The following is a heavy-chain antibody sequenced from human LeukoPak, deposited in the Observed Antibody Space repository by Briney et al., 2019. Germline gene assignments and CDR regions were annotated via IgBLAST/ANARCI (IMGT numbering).Heavy chain of an antibody. V-gene: IGHV4-31*03. CDR3: AREGGDFGVSFDY. D-gene: IGHD2-21*02. J-gene: IGHJ4*02. CDR1: GDFISNGGYY. CDR2: IFYSGRT. Sequence: PSQTLSLTCSVAGDFISNGGYYWSWIRQHPGKGLEWIGFIFYSGRTYYNPSLRSRLNISLDTSLNQFSLELRCVTAADTAVYYCAREGGDFGVSFDYWGQGILVTVSS.